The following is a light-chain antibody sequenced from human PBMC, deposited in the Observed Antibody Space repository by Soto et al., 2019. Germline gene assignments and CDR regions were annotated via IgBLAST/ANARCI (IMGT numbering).Light chain of an antibody. Sequence: EIVMTQSPATLTMSPGERATLSCRASQSVSSNLAWYQQKPGQAPSLIIYGAFTRATGIPARFSGTGSGTEFTLTISSLQSEDVALYYCQQYNDWPLTLGQGTKVDIK. CDR1: QSVSSN. J-gene: IGKJ1*01. V-gene: IGKV3-15*01. CDR2: GAF. CDR3: QQYNDWPLT.